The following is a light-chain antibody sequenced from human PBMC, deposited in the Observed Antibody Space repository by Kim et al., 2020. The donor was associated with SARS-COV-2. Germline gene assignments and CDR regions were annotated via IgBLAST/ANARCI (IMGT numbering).Light chain of an antibody. J-gene: IGKJ3*01. CDR2: AAS. CDR1: QNINSH. CDR3: LQTYLSPFT. V-gene: IGKV1-39*01. Sequence: DIQMTQSPSSLSASVGDRVTITCRTSQNINSHLNWYHQKPGRAPKLLIYAASTLQGGVPSRFSGSGSETDFTLTISSLQPEDCATYFCLQTYLSPFTFGPGTKVDIK.